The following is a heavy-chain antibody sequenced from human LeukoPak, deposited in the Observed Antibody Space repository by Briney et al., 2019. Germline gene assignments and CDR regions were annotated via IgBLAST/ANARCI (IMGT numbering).Heavy chain of an antibody. J-gene: IGHJ4*02. CDR3: ARELEIAVAGTLGY. CDR1: GFTFSSDA. Sequence: GRSLRLSCAASGFTFSSDAMHSVRQAPGKGLEWVAVIWYDGSNKYYADSVKGRFTISRDHSKNTLYLQMKSLRAEDAAVYYCARELEIAVAGTLGYWGQGTLVTVSS. V-gene: IGHV3-33*01. D-gene: IGHD6-19*01. CDR2: IWYDGSNK.